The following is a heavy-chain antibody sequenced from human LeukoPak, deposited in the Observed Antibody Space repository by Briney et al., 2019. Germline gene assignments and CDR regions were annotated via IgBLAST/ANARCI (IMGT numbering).Heavy chain of an antibody. CDR3: ARDVELEGGPGNLDY. CDR1: GGTFSSYA. V-gene: IGHV1-69*13. Sequence: GASVKVSYKASGGTFSSYAISWVRRAPGQGLEWMGGIIPIFGTANYAQKFQGRVTITADESTSTAYMELSSLRSEDTAVYYCARDVELEGGPGNLDYWGQGTLVTVSS. D-gene: IGHD1-14*01. J-gene: IGHJ4*02. CDR2: IIPIFGTA.